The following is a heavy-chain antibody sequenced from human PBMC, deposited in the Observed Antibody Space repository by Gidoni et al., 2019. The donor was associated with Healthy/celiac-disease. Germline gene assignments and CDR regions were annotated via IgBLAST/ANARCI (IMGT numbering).Heavy chain of an antibody. CDR1: GFTFDDYA. V-gene: IGHV3-9*01. CDR2: ISWNSGSI. D-gene: IGHD1-1*01. CDR3: AKDKEATGDDAFDI. Sequence: EVQLVESGGGLVQPGRSLRLSCAASGFTFDDYAMHWVRQAPGKGLEWVSGISWNSGSIGYADSVKGRFTISRDNAKNSLYLQMNSLRAEDTALYYCAKDKEATGDDAFDIWGQGTMVTVSS. J-gene: IGHJ3*02.